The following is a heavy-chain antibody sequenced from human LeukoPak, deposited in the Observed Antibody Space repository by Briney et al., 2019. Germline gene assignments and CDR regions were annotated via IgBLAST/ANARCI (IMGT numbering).Heavy chain of an antibody. V-gene: IGHV4-39*07. J-gene: IGHJ4*02. CDR3: ARGSDYVWGSYPGVDY. CDR1: GGSISSSSYY. D-gene: IGHD3-16*02. Sequence: PSETLSLTCTVSGGSISSSSYYWGWIRQPPGKGLEWIGSIYYSGSTYYNPSLKSRVTISVDTSKNQFSLKLSSVTAADTAVYYCARGSDYVWGSYPGVDYWGQGTLVTVSS. CDR2: IYYSGST.